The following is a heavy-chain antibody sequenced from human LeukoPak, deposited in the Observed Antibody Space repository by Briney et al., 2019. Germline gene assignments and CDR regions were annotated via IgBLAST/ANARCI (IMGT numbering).Heavy chain of an antibody. V-gene: IGHV3-48*01. J-gene: IGHJ4*02. Sequence: PGGSLRLSCAASGFTFNTYSMSWVRQAPGKGLEWVSIISRASESIFYADSVKGRFTISRDNAKNSLYLQMNTLRAEDTAVYYCARDRHKYNYDSGGYPPYWGQGTLVTVSS. CDR3: ARDRHKYNYDSGGYPPY. D-gene: IGHD3-22*01. CDR2: ISRASESI. CDR1: GFTFNTYS.